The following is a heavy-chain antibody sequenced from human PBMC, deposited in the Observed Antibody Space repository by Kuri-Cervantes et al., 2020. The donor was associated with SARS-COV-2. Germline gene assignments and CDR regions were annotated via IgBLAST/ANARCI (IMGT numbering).Heavy chain of an antibody. V-gene: IGHV4-38-2*01. J-gene: IGHJ6*03. CDR3: ALGSGSTSYYFYYYMDI. CDR1: GYSISSFYY. CDR2: IYYSGST. Sequence: ESLKISCAVSGYSISSFYYRGWIRQPPGKGLEWIGSIYYSGSTYYNPSLKSRVTISVDTSKNQFSLKLSSVTAADTAVYYCALGSGSTSYYFYYYMDIWGQGRTVTVSS. D-gene: IGHD3-10*01.